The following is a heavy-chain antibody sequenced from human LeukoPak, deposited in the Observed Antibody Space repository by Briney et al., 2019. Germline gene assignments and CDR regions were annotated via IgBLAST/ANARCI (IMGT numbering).Heavy chain of an antibody. Sequence: SVKVSCKASGGTFSSYAISWVRQAPGQGLEWMGGIIPIFGTANYAQKFQGRVAITADESTSTAYMELSSLRSEDTAVYYCAREMLRITMVRGVIIGDAFDIWGQGTMVTVSS. CDR1: GGTFSSYA. CDR2: IIPIFGTA. D-gene: IGHD3-10*01. J-gene: IGHJ3*02. V-gene: IGHV1-69*13. CDR3: AREMLRITMVRGVIIGDAFDI.